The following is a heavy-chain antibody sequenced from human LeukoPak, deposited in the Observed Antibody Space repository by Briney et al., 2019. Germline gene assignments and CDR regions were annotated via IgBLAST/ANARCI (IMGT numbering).Heavy chain of an antibody. J-gene: IGHJ4*02. CDR3: ARVGGKSSPFGY. V-gene: IGHV3-7*01. D-gene: IGHD3-16*01. CDR1: GFTFSSFW. CDR2: IKQDGSER. Sequence: PGGSLRLSCAASGFTFSSFWMSWVRQAPGKGLEGVANIKQDGSERYYVDSLKGRFTISRDNANDSLYLQMNSLRAEDTAVYYCARVGGKSSPFGYWGQGTLVTVSS.